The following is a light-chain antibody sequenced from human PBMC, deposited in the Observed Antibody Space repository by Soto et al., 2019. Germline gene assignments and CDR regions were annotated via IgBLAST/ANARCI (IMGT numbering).Light chain of an antibody. V-gene: IGKV1-6*01. CDR1: QGIGND. Sequence: AIQMTQSPSSLSASVGDRVTITCRASQGIGNDLGWYQQKPGKAPKLLIYAASNLQSDVPSRFSGSGSGTDFTLTISGLQPXXFATYYCLQDSNYPLTFGGGTKVEIK. CDR2: AAS. CDR3: LQDSNYPLT. J-gene: IGKJ4*01.